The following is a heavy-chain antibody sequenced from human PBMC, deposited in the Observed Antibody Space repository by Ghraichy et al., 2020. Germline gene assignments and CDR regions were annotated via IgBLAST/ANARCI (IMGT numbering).Heavy chain of an antibody. CDR1: GYTFTSYD. CDR2: MNPNSGNT. J-gene: IGHJ5*02. V-gene: IGHV1-8*01. D-gene: IGHD1-20*01. Sequence: ASVKVSCKASGYTFTSYDINWVRQATGQGLEWMGWMNPNSGNTGYAQKFQGRVTMTRNTSISTAYMELSSLRSEDTAVYYCAREGITGTTSRSYNWFDPWGQGTLVTVSS. CDR3: AREGITGTTSRSYNWFDP.